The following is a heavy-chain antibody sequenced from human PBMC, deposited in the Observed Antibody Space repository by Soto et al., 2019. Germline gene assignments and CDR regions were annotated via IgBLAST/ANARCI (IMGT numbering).Heavy chain of an antibody. CDR2: ISGSGGST. CDR1: GFTFSSYA. D-gene: IGHD2-15*01. V-gene: IGHV3-23*01. CDR3: AKDLFKGYCSGGSCPYYYYGMDV. Sequence: QTGGSLRLSCAASGFTFSSYAMSWVRQAPGKGLEWVSAISGSGGSTYYADSVKGRFTISRDNSKNTLYLQMNSLRAEDTAVYYCAKDLFKGYCSGGSCPYYYYGMDVWGQGTTVTVSS. J-gene: IGHJ6*02.